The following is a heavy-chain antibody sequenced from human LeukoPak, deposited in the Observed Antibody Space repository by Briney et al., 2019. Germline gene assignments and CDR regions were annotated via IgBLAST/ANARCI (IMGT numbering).Heavy chain of an antibody. J-gene: IGHJ4*02. V-gene: IGHV1-2*02. CDR1: GYAFTGYY. CDR3: ARADYGHYFDY. CDR2: INPTSGGT. Sequence: ASVKVSCKASGYAFTGYYMHWVRQAPGQGLEWMGWINPTSGGTNHAQKFQGRVTMTRDTSISTAYMELSRLTSDDTAVYYCARADYGHYFDYWGQGTLVTVSS. D-gene: IGHD4-17*01.